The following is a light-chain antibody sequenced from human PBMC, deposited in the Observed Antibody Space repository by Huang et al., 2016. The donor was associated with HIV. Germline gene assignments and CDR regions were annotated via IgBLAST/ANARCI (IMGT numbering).Light chain of an antibody. Sequence: DIPMTQSPSSLSASVGDRVTITCRASHSISSYLNWYQQQPGKAPKLLIYAASTLQSGAPSRVSGSGSGTDFTLTISSLQAEDFATYYCQQSYSTPRTFGQGTKLDI. CDR2: AAS. CDR3: QQSYSTPRT. CDR1: HSISSY. J-gene: IGKJ2*01. V-gene: IGKV1-39*01.